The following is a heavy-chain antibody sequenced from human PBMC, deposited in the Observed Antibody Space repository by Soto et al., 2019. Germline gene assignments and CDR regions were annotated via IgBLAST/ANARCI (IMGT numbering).Heavy chain of an antibody. CDR1: GFTFSSYA. Sequence: EVQLLESGGGLVQPGGSLRLSCAASGFTFSSYAMSWVRQAPGKGLEWVSAISGSGGSTYYADSVKGRFTISRDNSKNTLYLQMNSLRAEDTAVYYCAKDMVGELGFNAAFYIWGQGTMVTVSS. V-gene: IGHV3-23*01. CDR3: AKDMVGELGFNAAFYI. D-gene: IGHD7-27*01. CDR2: ISGSGGST. J-gene: IGHJ3*02.